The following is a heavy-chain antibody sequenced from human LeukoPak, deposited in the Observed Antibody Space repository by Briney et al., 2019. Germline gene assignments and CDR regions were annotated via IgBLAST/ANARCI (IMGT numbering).Heavy chain of an antibody. CDR1: GFSFRSHW. Sequence: GGSLRLSCAASGFSFRSHWMTWVRQAPGKGLEGVANINQDGREKYYVDSVKGRFTVSRDNTKNSLYLQMNSLRAEDTAVYYCARDNVPAGLALDYWGQGTLATVSS. J-gene: IGHJ4*02. V-gene: IGHV3-7*01. D-gene: IGHD6-19*01. CDR2: INQDGREK. CDR3: ARDNVPAGLALDY.